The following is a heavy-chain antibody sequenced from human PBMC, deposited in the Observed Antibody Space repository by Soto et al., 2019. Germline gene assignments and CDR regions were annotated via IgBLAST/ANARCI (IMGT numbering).Heavy chain of an antibody. V-gene: IGHV3-48*01. CDR2: ISSSSTI. D-gene: IGHD2-21*01. CDR3: ARGGGAVDI. Sequence: GGSLRLSCAASGFTFSSYSMNWVRQAPGKGLEWVSYISSSSTIYYADSVKGRFTISRDNAKNSLYLQMNSLRAEDTAVYYCARGGGAVDIWGQGTMVTVSS. CDR1: GFTFSSYS. J-gene: IGHJ3*02.